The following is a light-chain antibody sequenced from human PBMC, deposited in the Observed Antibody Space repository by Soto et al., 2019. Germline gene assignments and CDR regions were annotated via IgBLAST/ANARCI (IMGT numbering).Light chain of an antibody. CDR3: QQRSNWPIT. CDR2: GAS. Sequence: VLTQSPATLSVSPGERATLSCRASQSVSSSYLAWYQQKPGQAPRLLIYGASSRATGIPDRFSGSGSGTDFTLAISSLEPEDFAVYYCQQRSNWPITFGQGTRLENK. J-gene: IGKJ5*01. CDR1: QSVSSSY. V-gene: IGKV3D-20*02.